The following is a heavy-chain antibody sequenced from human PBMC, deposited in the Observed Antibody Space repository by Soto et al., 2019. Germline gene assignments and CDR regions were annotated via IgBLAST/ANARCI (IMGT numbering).Heavy chain of an antibody. J-gene: IGHJ3*02. CDR2: INPNSGGT. Sequence: VASVKVSCKASGYTFTGYYMHWVRQAPGQGLEWMGWINPNSGGTNYAQKFQGRVTMTRDTSISTAYMELSRLRSDDTAVYYCARDKYQLLWNDAFDIWGQGTMVTVSS. CDR1: GYTFTGYY. D-gene: IGHD2-2*01. CDR3: ARDKYQLLWNDAFDI. V-gene: IGHV1-2*02.